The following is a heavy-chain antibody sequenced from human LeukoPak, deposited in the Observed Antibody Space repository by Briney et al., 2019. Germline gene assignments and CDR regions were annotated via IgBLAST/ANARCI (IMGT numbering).Heavy chain of an antibody. CDR3: VKALGYCSGGSCYFDY. CDR2: ISWDGGST. V-gene: IGHV3-43*01. D-gene: IGHD2-15*01. Sequence: GGSLRLSCAASGFTFDDYTMRWVRQGPGKGLEWVSLISWDGGSTYYADSVKGRFTISRDNSKNSLYLQMNSLRTEDTALYYCVKALGYCSGGSCYFDYWGQGTLVTVSS. J-gene: IGHJ4*02. CDR1: GFTFDDYT.